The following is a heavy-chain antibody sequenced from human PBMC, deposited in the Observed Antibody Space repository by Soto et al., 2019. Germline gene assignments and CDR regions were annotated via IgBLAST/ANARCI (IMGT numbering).Heavy chain of an antibody. CDR3: ARQSVGGRTGYYPDY. CDR1: LYRFTNYW. J-gene: IGHJ4*02. CDR2: IYPGDSDT. Sequence: GDSLKISCKGSLYRFTNYWIGWVRQMPGKGLEWMGIIYPGDSDTRYSPSFQGQVTISADKSISTAYLQWSSLKASDTAMYYCARQSVGGRTGYYPDYWGQGSLVTVSS. V-gene: IGHV5-51*01. D-gene: IGHD1-26*01.